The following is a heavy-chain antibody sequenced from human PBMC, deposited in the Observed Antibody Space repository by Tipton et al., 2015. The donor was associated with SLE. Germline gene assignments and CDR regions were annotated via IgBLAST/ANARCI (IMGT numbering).Heavy chain of an antibody. V-gene: IGHV4-61*09. CDR2: FYTSWRT. CDR1: GGSISTGSYY. J-gene: IGHJ4*02. CDR3: ARTEDGSGYYYPGY. D-gene: IGHD3-22*01. Sequence: LRLSCSVSGGSISTGSYYLCWIRPPAGKGLEWIGHFYTSWRTSYNPSLKSRVTISVDTSKNQFSLKLSSVTAADTAVYYCARTEDGSGYYYPGYWGQGTLVTVSS.